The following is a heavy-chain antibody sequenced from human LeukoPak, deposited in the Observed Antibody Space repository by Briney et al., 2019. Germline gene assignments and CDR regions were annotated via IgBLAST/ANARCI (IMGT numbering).Heavy chain of an antibody. V-gene: IGHV1-2*02. Sequence: ASVKVSCKASGYTFTSYYIHWVRQAPGQGLEWMGWINPNSGGTNYAQKFQGRVTMTRDTSISTAYMELSRLRSDDTAVYYCARDPGNYYDSSGYIDWGQGTLVTVSS. CDR2: INPNSGGT. D-gene: IGHD3-22*01. CDR3: ARDPGNYYDSSGYID. CDR1: GYTFTSYY. J-gene: IGHJ4*02.